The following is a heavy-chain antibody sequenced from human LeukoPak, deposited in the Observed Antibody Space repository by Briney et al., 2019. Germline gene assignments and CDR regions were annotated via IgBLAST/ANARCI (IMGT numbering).Heavy chain of an antibody. CDR2: MNQRGSM. D-gene: IGHD3-10*01. V-gene: IGHV4-34*01. Sequence: SETLSLTCDVYGASFTGYYWSWIRQSPGKGLEWIGEMNQRGSMNYNPSLKSRVTISVDTSKNQFSLKLSSVTVADTAVYYCARSLYYYGADAFDIWGQGTKVTVSS. J-gene: IGHJ3*02. CDR1: GASFTGYY. CDR3: ARSLYYYGADAFDI.